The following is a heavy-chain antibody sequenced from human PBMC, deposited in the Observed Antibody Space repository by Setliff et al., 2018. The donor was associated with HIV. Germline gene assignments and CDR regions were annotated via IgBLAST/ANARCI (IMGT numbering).Heavy chain of an antibody. CDR3: AGSMGATKGSWFEP. D-gene: IGHD1-26*01. CDR1: GGSFTSRSYY. V-gene: IGHV4-39*07. Sequence: PSETLSLTCTVSGGSFTSRSYYWGWIRQPPGKGLEWIGRIYPSGTINYNPSLKSRVTMSVDTSKNQFSLRLTSVSAADTALYYCAGSMGATKGSWFEPWGQGTLVTVSS. J-gene: IGHJ5*02. CDR2: IYPSGTI.